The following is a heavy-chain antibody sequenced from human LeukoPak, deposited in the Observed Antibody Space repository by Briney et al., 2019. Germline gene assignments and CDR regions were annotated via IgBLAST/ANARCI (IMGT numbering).Heavy chain of an antibody. CDR1: GGSFSGYY. D-gene: IGHD3-9*01. Sequence: SETLSLTCTVHGGSFSGYYWNWIRQPPGKGLEWIGEINQSGGTNYNPSLKGRVTIFVDTAKSQISLNLSSVTAADTAVYYCARRRRPLTGYVPFDYWGQGTLVTVSS. J-gene: IGHJ4*02. CDR2: INQSGGT. CDR3: ARRRRPLTGYVPFDY. V-gene: IGHV4-34*01.